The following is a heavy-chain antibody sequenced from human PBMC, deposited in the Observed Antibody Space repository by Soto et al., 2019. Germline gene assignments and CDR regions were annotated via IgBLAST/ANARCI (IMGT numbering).Heavy chain of an antibody. CDR3: ARVITMVRGARDPFDY. J-gene: IGHJ4*02. D-gene: IGHD3-10*01. V-gene: IGHV3-30-3*01. CDR1: GFTFSSYA. CDR2: ISYDGSNK. Sequence: GGSLRLSCAASGFTFSSYAMHWVRQAPGKGLEWVAVISYDGSNKYYADSVKGRFTISRDNSKNTPYLQMNSLRAEDTAVYYCARVITMVRGARDPFDYWGQGTLVTVPQ.